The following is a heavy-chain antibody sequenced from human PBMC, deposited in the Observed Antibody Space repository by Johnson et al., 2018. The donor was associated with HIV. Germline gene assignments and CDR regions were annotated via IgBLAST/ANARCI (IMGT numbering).Heavy chain of an antibody. CDR2: ISYDGSNK. Sequence: QVQLVESGGGLVPPGGSLRLSCAASGFTFSSYAMHWVRQAPGKGLEWVAVISYDGSNKNSAHSVKGRFPISRDNAKNSLYLQMNRLRVEDTAEYYCAKVVTSSSSWQDDAFDIWGQGTVVTVSS. V-gene: IGHV3-30-3*01. CDR1: GFTFSSYA. J-gene: IGHJ3*02. CDR3: AKVVTSSSSWQDDAFDI. D-gene: IGHD6-13*01.